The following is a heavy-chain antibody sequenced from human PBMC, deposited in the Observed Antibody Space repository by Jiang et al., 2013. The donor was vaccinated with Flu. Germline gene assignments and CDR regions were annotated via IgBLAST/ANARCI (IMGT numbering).Heavy chain of an antibody. D-gene: IGHD3-10*02. CDR2: ISGSGGST. Sequence: ASGFTFSSYAMSWVRQAPGKGLEWVLTISGSGGSTYYADSVKGRFTISRDNSKNTLYLQMNSLRAEDTAVYYCAKDRGYVPIWGQGTMVTVSS. J-gene: IGHJ3*02. V-gene: IGHV3-23*01. CDR1: GFTFSSYA. CDR3: AKDRGYVPI.